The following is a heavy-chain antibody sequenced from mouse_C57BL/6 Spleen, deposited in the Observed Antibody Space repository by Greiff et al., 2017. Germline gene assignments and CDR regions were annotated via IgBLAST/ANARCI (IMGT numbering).Heavy chain of an antibody. J-gene: IGHJ3*01. V-gene: IGHV1-5*01. CDR1: GYTFTSYW. D-gene: IGHD1-1*01. Sequence: VQLQQSGTVLARPGASVKMSCKTSGYTFTSYWMHWVKQRPGQGLEWIGAIYPGNSDTSYNQKFKGKATLTAVTSASTAYMELSSLTNEDSAVYYCTRPLGSSYFDYWGQGTLVTVSA. CDR2: IYPGNSDT. CDR3: TRPLGSSYFDY.